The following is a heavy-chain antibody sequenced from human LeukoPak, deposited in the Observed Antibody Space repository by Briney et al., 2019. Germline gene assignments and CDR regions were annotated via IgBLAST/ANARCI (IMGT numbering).Heavy chain of an antibody. Sequence: GRSLRLSCAASGFTFDDYAMHWVRQAPGKGLEWVSGISWNSGSIGYADSVKGRFTISRDNAKNSLYLQMNSLRAEDTALYYCAKDVTDGYSSGWYGKSFDYWGQGALVTVSS. CDR3: AKDVTDGYSSGWYGKSFDY. V-gene: IGHV3-9*01. CDR2: ISWNSGSI. D-gene: IGHD6-19*01. J-gene: IGHJ4*02. CDR1: GFTFDDYA.